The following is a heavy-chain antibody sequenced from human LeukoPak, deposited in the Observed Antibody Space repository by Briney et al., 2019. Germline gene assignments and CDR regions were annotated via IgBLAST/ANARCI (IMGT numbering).Heavy chain of an antibody. Sequence: PSETLSLTCAVYGGSFSGYYWSWIRQPPGKGLEWIGSIFYSGSTYYNPSLKSRVTISVDTSKNQFSLKLSSVTAADTAVYYCARDRDWGALGLFQHWGQGTLVTVSS. CDR3: ARDRDWGALGLFQH. CDR2: IFYSGST. CDR1: GGSFSGYY. V-gene: IGHV4-34*12. D-gene: IGHD3-16*01. J-gene: IGHJ1*01.